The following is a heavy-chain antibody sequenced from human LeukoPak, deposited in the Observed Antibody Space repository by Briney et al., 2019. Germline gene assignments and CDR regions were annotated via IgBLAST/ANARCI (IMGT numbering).Heavy chain of an antibody. V-gene: IGHV3-23*01. CDR1: GFTFSSYG. CDR2: ISGSGGST. D-gene: IGHD3-22*01. J-gene: IGHJ3*02. Sequence: PGGSLRLSCAASGFTFSSYGMHWVRQAPGKGLEWVSAISGSGGSTYYADSVKGRFTISRDNSKNTLYLQMNSLRAEDTAVYCCAKDHPYNTYYYDSSGYPNDAFDIWGQGTMVSVSS. CDR3: AKDHPYNTYYYDSSGYPNDAFDI.